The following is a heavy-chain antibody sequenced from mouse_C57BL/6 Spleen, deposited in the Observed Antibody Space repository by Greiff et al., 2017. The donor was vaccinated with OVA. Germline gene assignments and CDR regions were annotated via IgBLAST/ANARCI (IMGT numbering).Heavy chain of an antibody. CDR1: GYTFTSYG. CDR2: IYPRSGNT. Sequence: VQLQESGAELARPGASVKLSCKASGYTFTSYGISWVKQRTGQGLEWIGEIYPRSGNTYYNEKFKGKATLTADKSSSTAYMELRSLTSEDSAVYFCAKVVATDWYFDVWGTGTTVTVSS. CDR3: AKVVATDWYFDV. D-gene: IGHD1-1*01. J-gene: IGHJ1*03. V-gene: IGHV1-81*01.